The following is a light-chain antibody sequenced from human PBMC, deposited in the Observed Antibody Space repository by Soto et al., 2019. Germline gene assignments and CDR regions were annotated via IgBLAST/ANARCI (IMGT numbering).Light chain of an antibody. CDR1: QSVDNSH. J-gene: IGKJ5*01. CDR2: GAS. CDR3: QQYGNSPPGT. V-gene: IGKV3-20*01. Sequence: ETVLTQAPDTLYFSPGERATLSCRASQSVDNSHVAWYQQRRGLPPRLLIYGASNRATGISDRFSGSGSGADFTLTISRLEPEDFAVYFCQQYGNSPPGTFGQGTRL.